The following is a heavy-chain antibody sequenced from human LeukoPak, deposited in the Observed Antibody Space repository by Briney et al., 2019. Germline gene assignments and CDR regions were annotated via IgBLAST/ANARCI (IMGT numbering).Heavy chain of an antibody. CDR3: ARLGTGYDSSGYSIGWFDP. CDR1: GDSISTHY. D-gene: IGHD3-22*01. V-gene: IGHV4-59*08. Sequence: PSETLSLTCTVSGDSISTHYWSWIRQPPGKGLEWIGYISASGSTSYNPSLRSRVTTSLDPSKNQFSLRLSSVTAADTAVYYCARLGTGYDSSGYSIGWFDPWGQGTLVTVSS. J-gene: IGHJ5*02. CDR2: ISASGST.